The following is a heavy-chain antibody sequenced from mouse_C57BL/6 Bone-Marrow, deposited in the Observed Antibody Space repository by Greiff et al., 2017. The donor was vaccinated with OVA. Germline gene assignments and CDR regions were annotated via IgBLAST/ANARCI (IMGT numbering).Heavy chain of an antibody. J-gene: IGHJ1*03. CDR1: GYTFTSYW. CDR2: IDPNSGGT. CDR3: ARSPYYDGSSYPWYFDV. V-gene: IGHV1-62-3*01. Sequence: QVQLQQPGAELVKPGASVKLSCKASGYTFTSYWMHWVKQRPGRGLEWIGRIDPNSGGTKYNEKFKGKATLTVDTSSSTAYMELHSLTSEDSAVYFCARSPYYDGSSYPWYFDVWGTGTTVTVSS. D-gene: IGHD1-1*01.